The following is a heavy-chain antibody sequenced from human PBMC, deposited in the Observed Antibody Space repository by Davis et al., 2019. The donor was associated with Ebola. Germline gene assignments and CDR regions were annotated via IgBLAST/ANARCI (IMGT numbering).Heavy chain of an antibody. CDR3: ARNLDSGYDLGGDY. CDR1: GFTFNIFD. D-gene: IGHD5-12*01. Sequence: GESLKISCAASGFTFNIFDMHWVRQAPGRGLEWVAFVRSHGSDDHYADSVKGRFTISRDNSKNTLCLQMNSLRTEDTAVYYCARNLDSGYDLGGDYWGQGTLVTVSS. J-gene: IGHJ4*02. CDR2: VRSHGSDD. V-gene: IGHV3-30*02.